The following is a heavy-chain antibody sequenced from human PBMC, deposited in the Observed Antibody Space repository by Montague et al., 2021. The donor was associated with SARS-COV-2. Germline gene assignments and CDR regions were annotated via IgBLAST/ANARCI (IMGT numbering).Heavy chain of an antibody. CDR1: GCSIMRSDYY. J-gene: IGHJ4*02. D-gene: IGHD7-27*01. V-gene: IGHV4-39*01. CDR2: IYYSGLT. CDR3: ARHETGDPPLGD. Sequence: SETLSLTCTVSGCSIMRSDYYWGWIRQAPGKGLESLGCIYYSGLTMYTPSLKTRLSMSIDKSKNQISLRLNSVTAADTSIYYCARHETGDPPLGDWGQGTLVSVSS.